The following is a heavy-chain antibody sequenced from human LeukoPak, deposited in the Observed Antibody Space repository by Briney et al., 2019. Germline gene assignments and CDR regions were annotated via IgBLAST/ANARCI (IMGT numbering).Heavy chain of an antibody. J-gene: IGHJ4*02. D-gene: IGHD3-9*01. Sequence: SETLSLTCAVSGGSISSSNWWSWVRQPPGKGLEWIGEIYHSGSTNYNPSLKSRVTISVDKSKNQFSLKLSSVTAADTAVYYCARALPAYYDIDDGSPGWGQGTLVTVSS. V-gene: IGHV4-4*02. CDR2: IYHSGST. CDR1: GGSISSSNW. CDR3: ARALPAYYDIDDGSPG.